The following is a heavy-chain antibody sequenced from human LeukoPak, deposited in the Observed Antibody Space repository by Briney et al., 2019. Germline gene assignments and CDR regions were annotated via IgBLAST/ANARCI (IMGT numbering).Heavy chain of an antibody. V-gene: IGHV1-46*01. Sequence: PMASVKVSCKASGYTFTSYYMHWVRQAPGQGLEWMGIINPSGGSTSYAQKFQGRVTMTRDTSTSTVYMELSSLRSEDTAVYYCARDLGCGGDCYLASPDYWGQGTLVTVSS. CDR3: ARDLGCGGDCYLASPDY. D-gene: IGHD2-21*02. J-gene: IGHJ4*02. CDR2: INPSGGST. CDR1: GYTFTSYY.